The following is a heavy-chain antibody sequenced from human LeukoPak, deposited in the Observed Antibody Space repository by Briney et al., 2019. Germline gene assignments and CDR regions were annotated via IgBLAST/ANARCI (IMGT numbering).Heavy chain of an antibody. Sequence: GGSLTLSCAASGFTFSKYWMNWVRQAPGKGLDWVSNMNEYGTEKYYVDSVRGRFTISRDNAENSLFLHMNSLRVEDTAVYRCARVLYGSRVNVIDSWGPGILVTVSS. CDR1: GFTFSKYW. J-gene: IGHJ4*02. CDR2: MNEYGTEK. V-gene: IGHV3-7*01. CDR3: ARVLYGSRVNVIDS. D-gene: IGHD2-2*01.